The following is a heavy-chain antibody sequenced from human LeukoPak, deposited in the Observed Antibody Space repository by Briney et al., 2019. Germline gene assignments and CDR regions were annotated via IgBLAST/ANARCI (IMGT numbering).Heavy chain of an antibody. D-gene: IGHD6-19*01. CDR2: ISYDGSKT. CDR1: GFTFNIYA. V-gene: IGHV3-30-3*01. CDR3: ARRTGSGSTNAFDY. Sequence: GGSLRLSCAASGFTFNIYAMHWVRQAPGKGLEWVAVISYDGSKTYYADSVKGRFTISRDNAKNSLYLQMNSLRAEDTAVYYCARRTGSGSTNAFDYWGQGTLVTVSS. J-gene: IGHJ4*02.